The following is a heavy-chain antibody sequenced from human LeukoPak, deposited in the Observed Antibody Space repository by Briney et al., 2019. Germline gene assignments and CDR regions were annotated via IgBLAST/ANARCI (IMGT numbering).Heavy chain of an antibody. Sequence: ASVKVSCKASGYTFTSYDINWVRQATGQGLEWMGWMNPNSGNTGYAQKFQGRVTMTRNTSISTAYMELSSLRSEDTAVYYCARGLLAVNYYYYGIDVWGQGTTVTVSS. V-gene: IGHV1-8*01. CDR3: ARGLLAVNYYYYGIDV. D-gene: IGHD6-19*01. CDR1: GYTFTSYD. CDR2: MNPNSGNT. J-gene: IGHJ6*02.